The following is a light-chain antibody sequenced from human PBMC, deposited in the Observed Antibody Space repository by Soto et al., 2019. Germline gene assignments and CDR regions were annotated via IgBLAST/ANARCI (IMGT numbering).Light chain of an antibody. J-gene: IGLJ1*01. CDR3: SSYTSSNTYV. Sequence: HSVLTQPPSVSGSPGQSVTISCTGTSSDVGSYNRVSWYQQPPGTAPKLMIYDVGNRPSGVPDRFSVSKSGNTASLTISGLQADDEADYYCSSYTSSNTYVFGTGTKVTVL. CDR2: DVG. CDR1: SSDVGSYNR. V-gene: IGLV2-18*02.